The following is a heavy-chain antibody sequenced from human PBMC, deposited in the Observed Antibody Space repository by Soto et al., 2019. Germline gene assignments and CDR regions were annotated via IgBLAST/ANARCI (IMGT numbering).Heavy chain of an antibody. Sequence: GESLKISCKGSGYSFLNYWISWVRQMPGKGLEWMGRIDPSDSYTNYSPSFQGHVTISADKSISTAYLQWSSLKASDTAIYYCTRLYGLYDNMDVWGQGTTVTVSS. V-gene: IGHV5-10-1*01. D-gene: IGHD3-22*01. J-gene: IGHJ6*02. CDR1: GYSFLNYW. CDR3: TRLYGLYDNMDV. CDR2: IDPSDSYT.